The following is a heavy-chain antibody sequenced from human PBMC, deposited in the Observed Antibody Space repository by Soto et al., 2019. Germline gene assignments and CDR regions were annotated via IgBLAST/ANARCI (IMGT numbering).Heavy chain of an antibody. V-gene: IGHV4-59*01. J-gene: IGHJ4*02. D-gene: IGHD3-22*01. Sequence: NPSETLSLTCTVSGGSISSYYWSWIRQPPGKGLEWIGYIYYSGSTNYNPSLKSRVTISVDTSKNQFSLKLSSVTAADTAVYYCARGAYYYDSSGYYYFDYWGQGTLVTVSS. CDR3: ARGAYYYDSSGYYYFDY. CDR1: GGSISSYY. CDR2: IYYSGST.